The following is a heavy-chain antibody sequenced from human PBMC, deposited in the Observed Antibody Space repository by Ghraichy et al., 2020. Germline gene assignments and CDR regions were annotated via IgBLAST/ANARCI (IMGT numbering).Heavy chain of an antibody. J-gene: IGHJ4*02. CDR1: GFTFRSYS. CDR2: ISSSSSAI. CDR3: ARGGVLSFDN. Sequence: GGSLRLSCAASGFTFRSYSMNWARQAPGKGLEWVSYISSSSSAIYYADSVKGRFTLSRDNAKNSLYLQMNSLRAEDTAVYYCARGGVLSFDNWGQGTLVTVSS. V-gene: IGHV3-48*04. D-gene: IGHD2-8*01.